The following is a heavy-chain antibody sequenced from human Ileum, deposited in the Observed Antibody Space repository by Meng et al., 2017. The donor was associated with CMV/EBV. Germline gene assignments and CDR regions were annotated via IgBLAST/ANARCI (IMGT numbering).Heavy chain of an antibody. Sequence: SCKASGYTFTDYYIHWVRQAPGQGLERMGRIHPNSGGTNYEQRFQGRVTMIRDTSISTAYMELSSLISDDTAIYYCARGDGTAAGTAYWGQGTLVTVSS. V-gene: IGHV1-2*06. J-gene: IGHJ4*02. CDR2: IHPNSGGT. D-gene: IGHD6-13*01. CDR1: GYTFTDYY. CDR3: ARGDGTAAGTAY.